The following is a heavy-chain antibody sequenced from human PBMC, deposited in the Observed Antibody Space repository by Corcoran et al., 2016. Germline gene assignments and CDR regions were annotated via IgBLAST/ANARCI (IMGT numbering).Heavy chain of an antibody. Sequence: QVQLVQSGREVKKPGASVRVSCKASGYTFTSYSIRWVRQAPGQGLEWMGWNSAYDGNTYYAQMFQGRVTMTTDASTTTAYMELRSLTSDDTAMYYCSRSLTNEWLLRFSLAHWGQGTLITVSS. CDR1: GYTFTSYS. V-gene: IGHV1-18*01. D-gene: IGHD6-19*01. J-gene: IGHJ4*02. CDR3: SRSLTNEWLLRFSLAH. CDR2: NSAYDGNT.